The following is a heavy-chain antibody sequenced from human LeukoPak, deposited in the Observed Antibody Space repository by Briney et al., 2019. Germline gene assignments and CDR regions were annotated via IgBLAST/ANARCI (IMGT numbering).Heavy chain of an antibody. Sequence: PSETLSLTCAVYGGSFSGYYWSWIRQPPGKGLEWIGEINHSGSTNYNPPLKSRVTISVDTSKNQFSLKLSSVTAADTAVYYCARGLKAVVSYWGQGTLVTVSS. CDR1: GGSFSGYY. V-gene: IGHV4-34*01. D-gene: IGHD4-23*01. CDR2: INHSGST. CDR3: ARGLKAVVSY. J-gene: IGHJ4*02.